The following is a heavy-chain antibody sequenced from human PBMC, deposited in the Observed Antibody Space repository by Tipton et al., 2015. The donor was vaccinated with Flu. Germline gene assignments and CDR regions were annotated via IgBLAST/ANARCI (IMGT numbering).Heavy chain of an antibody. CDR3: ARRGDYLIDK. CDR2: IYTNANT. Sequence: TLSLTCTVSGDSISRGSYYYNWIRQPAGEGLEWIGRIYTNANTNYKASLKSRVTISIDRSRNQFSLRLSSVTAADTAMYYCARRGDYLIDKWGQGTLVTVSS. J-gene: IGHJ4*02. V-gene: IGHV4-61*02. CDR1: GDSISRGSYY. D-gene: IGHD4-17*01.